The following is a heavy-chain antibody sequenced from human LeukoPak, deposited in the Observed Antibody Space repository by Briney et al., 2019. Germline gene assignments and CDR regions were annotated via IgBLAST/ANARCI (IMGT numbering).Heavy chain of an antibody. D-gene: IGHD5-24*01. CDR3: ARVAGYNLNDAFDI. CDR2: ISSSSSTI. CDR1: GFTFSSYE. J-gene: IGHJ3*02. Sequence: GGSLRLSCAASGFTFSSYEMNWVRQAPGKGLEWVSYISSSSSTIYYADSVKGRFTISRDNAKNSLYLQMNSLRAEDTAVYYCARVAGYNLNDAFDIWGQGTMVTVSS. V-gene: IGHV3-48*01.